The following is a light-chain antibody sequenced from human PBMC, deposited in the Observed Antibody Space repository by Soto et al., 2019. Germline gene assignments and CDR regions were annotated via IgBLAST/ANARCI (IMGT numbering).Light chain of an antibody. CDR2: LDSDGSH. CDR1: SGHSSYA. CDR3: QTWGTGIHVV. V-gene: IGLV4-69*01. Sequence: QLVLTQSPSASASLGASVKLTCTLSSGHSSYAIAWHQQQPEKGPRYLMKLDSDGSHTKGDAIPDRFSGSSSGAERYRTISSLQSEDEADYCCQTWGTGIHVVFGGGTKLTVL. J-gene: IGLJ2*01.